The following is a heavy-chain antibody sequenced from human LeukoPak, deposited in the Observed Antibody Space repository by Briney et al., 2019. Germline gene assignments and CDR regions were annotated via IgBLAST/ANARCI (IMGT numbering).Heavy chain of an antibody. V-gene: IGHV4-34*01. Sequence: SETLSLTCAVYGGSFSGYYWSWIRQPPGKGLEWIGEINHSGSTNYNPSLKSRVTISVDTSKNQFSLKLSSVTAADTAVYYCARGRRPTGYCSSTSCYCNWFDPWGQGTLVTVSS. CDR3: ARGRRPTGYCSSTSCYCNWFDP. CDR2: INHSGST. CDR1: GGSFSGYY. J-gene: IGHJ5*02. D-gene: IGHD2-2*01.